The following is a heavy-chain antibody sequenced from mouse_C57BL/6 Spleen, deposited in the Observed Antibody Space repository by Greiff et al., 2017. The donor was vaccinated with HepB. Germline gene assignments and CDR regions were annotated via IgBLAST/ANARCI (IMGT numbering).Heavy chain of an antibody. CDR1: GFTFSSYA. CDR2: ISDGGSYT. CDR3: AIDGGGPYYAMDY. D-gene: IGHD1-1*02. V-gene: IGHV5-4*01. J-gene: IGHJ4*01. Sequence: EVKLVESGGGLVKPGGSLKLSCAASGFTFSSYAMSWVRQTPEKRLEWVATISDGGSYTYYPDNVKGRFTISRDSAKNNLYLQMSHLKSEDTAMYYCAIDGGGPYYAMDYWGQGTSVTVSA.